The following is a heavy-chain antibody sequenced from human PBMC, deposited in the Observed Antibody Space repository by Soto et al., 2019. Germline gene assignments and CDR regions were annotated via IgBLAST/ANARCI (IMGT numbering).Heavy chain of an antibody. D-gene: IGHD5-12*01. V-gene: IGHV3-48*04. Sequence: GGSLRLSCAASGFTFSSYSMNWVRQAPGKGLEWVSYISSSSSTIYYADSVKGRFTISRDNAKNSLYLQMNSLRAEDTAVYYCARDGDIVATNYWYFDLWGRGTLVTVSS. J-gene: IGHJ2*01. CDR1: GFTFSSYS. CDR3: ARDGDIVATNYWYFDL. CDR2: ISSSSSTI.